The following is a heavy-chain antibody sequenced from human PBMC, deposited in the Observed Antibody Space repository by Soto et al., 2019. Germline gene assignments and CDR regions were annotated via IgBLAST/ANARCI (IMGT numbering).Heavy chain of an antibody. CDR1: GFTFSNAW. Sequence: GGSLRLSCAASGFTFSNAWMSWVRQAPGKGLEWVGRIKSKTDGGTTDYAAPVKGRFTISRDDSKNTLYLQMNSLKTEDTAVYYCTTSIVVVRDYYYYSGMDVWGQGTTVTVSS. J-gene: IGHJ6*02. V-gene: IGHV3-15*01. CDR3: TTSIVVVRDYYYYSGMDV. CDR2: IKSKTDGGTT. D-gene: IGHD2-2*01.